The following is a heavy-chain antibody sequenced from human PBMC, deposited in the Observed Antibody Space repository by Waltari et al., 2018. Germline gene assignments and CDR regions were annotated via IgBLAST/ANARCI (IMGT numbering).Heavy chain of an antibody. J-gene: IGHJ4*02. D-gene: IGHD3-3*01. V-gene: IGHV1-69-2*01. CDR1: GYTFTDYY. Sequence: EVQLVQSGAEVKKPGATVKISCKVSGYTFTDYYMHWVQQAPGKGVEWRGLVYPEDEETIYAEKFQGGVSITPETTTDTAYMWLSSLRAEETAVYFCATTLEMQGAAAGYDYWGQGTLVTVSS. CDR2: VYPEDEET. CDR3: ATTLEMQGAAAGYDY.